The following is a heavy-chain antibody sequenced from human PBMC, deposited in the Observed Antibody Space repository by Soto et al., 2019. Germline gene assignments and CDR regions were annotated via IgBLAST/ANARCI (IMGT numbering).Heavy chain of an antibody. Sequence: GASVKVSCKASGGTFSSYAINWVRQAPGQGLEWMGGIIPICGATNYAQKFQGWVTMTRDTSIRTVYMELSRLRSDDTAVYYCARESGGATATLDYYYFYMDVWGKGTTVTVSS. V-gene: IGHV1-2*04. CDR3: ARESGGATATLDYYYFYMDV. J-gene: IGHJ6*03. D-gene: IGHD5-12*01. CDR2: IIPICGAT. CDR1: GGTFSSYA.